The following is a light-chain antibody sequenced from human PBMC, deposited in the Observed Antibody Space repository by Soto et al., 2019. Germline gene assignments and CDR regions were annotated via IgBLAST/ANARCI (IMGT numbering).Light chain of an antibody. J-gene: IGKJ3*01. CDR3: QRIKSDSLT. CDR1: QGLSKF. Sequence: DIQLTQSPAFLSASVGDRVTITCRASQGLSKFLAWYQQKPGTAPKLLIYAASTLQSGVPSRFSVSGSGAEFTLTISSLQPEDFATYYCQRIKSDSLTFGPGTKVDIK. V-gene: IGKV1-9*01. CDR2: AAS.